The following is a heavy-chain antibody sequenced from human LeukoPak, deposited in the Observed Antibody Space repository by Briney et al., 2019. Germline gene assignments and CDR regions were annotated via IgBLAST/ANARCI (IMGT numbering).Heavy chain of an antibody. CDR2: ISGSGGGT. V-gene: IGHV3-23*01. Sequence: GGSLRLSCAASGFTFSTYAMSWVRQAAGKGLEWVSLISGSGGGTYYADSVKGRFTISRDNSKNTLYLQMNSLRAEDTAVYYCARGPSGYSSGWYDYWGQGTLVTVSS. D-gene: IGHD6-19*01. CDR3: ARGPSGYSSGWYDY. CDR1: GFTFSTYA. J-gene: IGHJ4*02.